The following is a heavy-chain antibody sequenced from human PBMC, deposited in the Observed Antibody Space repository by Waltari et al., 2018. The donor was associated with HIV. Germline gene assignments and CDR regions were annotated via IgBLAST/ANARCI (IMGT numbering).Heavy chain of an antibody. CDR1: GASISNLY. D-gene: IGHD6-19*01. CDR3: ARDRDSTGYYNFDF. J-gene: IGHJ4*02. V-gene: IGHV4-59*01. Sequence: QVHLQESGPGLVKPSETLSLTCSVSGASISNLYWNWIRQPPGKGLEWVGFGHYTETSYNPSLKSRVTISVDTSKNQFSLKLRSVTAADTAVYYCARDRDSTGYYNFDFWGQGILVTVSS. CDR2: GHYTET.